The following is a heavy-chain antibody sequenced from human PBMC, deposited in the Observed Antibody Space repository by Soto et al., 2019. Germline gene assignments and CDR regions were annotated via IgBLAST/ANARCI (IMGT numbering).Heavy chain of an antibody. V-gene: IGHV3-23*01. CDR2: ISGSGGST. J-gene: IGHJ6*03. Sequence: PGGSLRLSCAASGFTFSSYAMSWVRQAPGKGLEWVSAISGSGGSTYYADSVKCRFTISRDNSKNTLYLQMNSLRAEDTAVYYCAKGRKTTVTYYYYYMDVWGKGTTVTVSS. D-gene: IGHD4-17*01. CDR1: GFTFSSYA. CDR3: AKGRKTTVTYYYYYMDV.